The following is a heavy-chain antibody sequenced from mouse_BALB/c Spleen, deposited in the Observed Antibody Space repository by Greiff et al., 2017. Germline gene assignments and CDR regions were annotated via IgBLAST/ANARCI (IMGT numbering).Heavy chain of an antibody. CDR3: ARCCYGYYYAMDY. Sequence: EVQLQQSGAELVKPGASVKLSCTASGFNIKDTYMHWVKQRPEQGLEWIGRIDPANGNTKYDPKFQGRATITADTSSNTAYLLLSRLTSEDTAVYYCARCCYGYYYAMDYWGQGTSVTVSS. CDR2: IDPANGNT. CDR1: GFNIKDTY. J-gene: IGHJ4*01. D-gene: IGHD1-1*02. V-gene: IGHV14-3*02.